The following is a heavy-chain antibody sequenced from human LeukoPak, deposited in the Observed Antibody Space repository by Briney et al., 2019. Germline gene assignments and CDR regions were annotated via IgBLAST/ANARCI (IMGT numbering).Heavy chain of an antibody. D-gene: IGHD3-10*01. Sequence: NAGGSLRLSCAASGFTFSNAWMNWVRQAPGKGLEWVGRIKSKTDGGTTDYAAPVKGRFTISRDDSKNTLYLQMNSLKTEDTAVYYCTTDQMVRGVIWFDPWGQGTLVTVSS. V-gene: IGHV3-15*01. CDR1: GFTFSNAW. CDR2: IKSKTDGGTT. J-gene: IGHJ5*02. CDR3: TTDQMVRGVIWFDP.